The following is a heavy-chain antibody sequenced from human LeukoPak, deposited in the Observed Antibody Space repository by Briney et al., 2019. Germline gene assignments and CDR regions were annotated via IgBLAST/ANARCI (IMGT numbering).Heavy chain of an antibody. J-gene: IGHJ6*02. CDR3: ARVRRGYCSSTSCYTGAYYYYGMDV. CDR1: GGSFSGYY. V-gene: IGHV4-34*01. Sequence: KPSETLSLTCAVYGGSFSGYYWSWLRQPPGKGLEWIGEINHSGSTNYNPSLKSRVTISVDTSKNQFSLKLSSVTAADTAVYYCARVRRGYCSSTSCYTGAYYYYGMDVWGQGTTVTVSS. D-gene: IGHD2-2*02. CDR2: INHSGST.